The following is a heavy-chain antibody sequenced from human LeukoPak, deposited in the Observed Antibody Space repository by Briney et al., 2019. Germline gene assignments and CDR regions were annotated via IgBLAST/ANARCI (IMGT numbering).Heavy chain of an antibody. CDR3: ARDPYCSGGSCYRGYYLDY. CDR2: INPNSGGT. V-gene: IGHV1-2*02. CDR1: GYTFTGYY. Sequence: AASVKVSCKASGYTFTGYYMHWVRPAPGQGLEWMGWINPNSGGTNYAQKFQGRVTLTRDTSISTAYMEVRRLRSDDTAVYYCARDPYCSGGSCYRGYYLDYWGQGTRVTVSS. J-gene: IGHJ4*02. D-gene: IGHD2-15*01.